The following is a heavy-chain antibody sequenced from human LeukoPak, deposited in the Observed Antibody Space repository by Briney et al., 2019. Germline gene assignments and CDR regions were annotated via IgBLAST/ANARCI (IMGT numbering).Heavy chain of an antibody. CDR1: GYTFTSYA. CDR3: ARGYCSGGSCYSENDAFDI. J-gene: IGHJ3*02. Sequence: GASVKVSCKASGYTFTSYAMHWVRQAPGQRLEWMGWINAGNGNTKYSQEFQGRVTITRDTSASTAYMELSSLRSEDMAVYYCARGYCSGGSCYSENDAFDIWGKGTTVTISS. D-gene: IGHD2-15*01. V-gene: IGHV1-3*03. CDR2: INAGNGNT.